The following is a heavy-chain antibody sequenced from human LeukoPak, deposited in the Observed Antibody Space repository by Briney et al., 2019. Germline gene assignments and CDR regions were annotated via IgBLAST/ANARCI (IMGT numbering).Heavy chain of an antibody. CDR2: ISAYNGNT. Sequence: GASVKVSCKASGYTFTSYGISWVRQAPGQGLEWMGWISAYNGNTNYAQKLQGRVTMTTDTSTSTAYMELSRLRSDDTAVYYCARDQVGYYDSSGYYYDYWGQGTLVTVSS. V-gene: IGHV1-18*01. CDR1: GYTFTSYG. D-gene: IGHD3-22*01. J-gene: IGHJ4*02. CDR3: ARDQVGYYDSSGYYYDY.